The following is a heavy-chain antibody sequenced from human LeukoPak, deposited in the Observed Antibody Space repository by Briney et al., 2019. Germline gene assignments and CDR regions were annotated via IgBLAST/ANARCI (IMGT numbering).Heavy chain of an antibody. V-gene: IGHV3-23*01. CDR1: GFTFNSYA. Sequence: TGGSLRLSCAASGFTFNSYAMYWVRQAPGKGLEWISGIFGSGGIAHYADSVKGRFTISRDNSKNTVFLQMNSLRAEDTAVYYCAKTTVGYSSGRYPGWPVDCWGQGTLVTVSS. CDR2: IFGSGGIA. J-gene: IGHJ4*02. CDR3: AKTTVGYSSGRYPGWPVDC. D-gene: IGHD6-19*01.